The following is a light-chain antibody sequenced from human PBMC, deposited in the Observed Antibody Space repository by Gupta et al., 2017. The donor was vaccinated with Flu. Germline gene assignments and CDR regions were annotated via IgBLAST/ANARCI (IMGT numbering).Light chain of an antibody. V-gene: IGKV3-20*01. CDR2: GAS. Sequence: ELVLTQSPGTLSSSPGQRATLPCRASQSVSSSYLAWYQQKPGQAPRLLIYGASRRATGIPDRFSGSGSGTDFTLTISRLEPEDFAVYYCQQYGSSLTWTFGQGTKVEIK. CDR3: QQYGSSLTWT. CDR1: QSVSSSY. J-gene: IGKJ1*01.